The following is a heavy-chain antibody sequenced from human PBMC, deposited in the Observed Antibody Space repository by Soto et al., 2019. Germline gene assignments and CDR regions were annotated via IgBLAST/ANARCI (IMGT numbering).Heavy chain of an antibody. CDR2: ISSSSSYI. J-gene: IGHJ6*02. D-gene: IGHD3-22*01. CDR3: ARMEEDYYDSSGPSYYGMDV. CDR1: GFTFSSYS. V-gene: IGHV3-21*01. Sequence: EVQLVESGGGLVKPGGSLRLSCAASGFTFSSYSMNWVRQAPGKGLEWVSSISSSSSYIYYADSVKGRFTISRDNAKNSLYLQMNSLRAEDTAVYYCARMEEDYYDSSGPSYYGMDVWGQGTTVTVSS.